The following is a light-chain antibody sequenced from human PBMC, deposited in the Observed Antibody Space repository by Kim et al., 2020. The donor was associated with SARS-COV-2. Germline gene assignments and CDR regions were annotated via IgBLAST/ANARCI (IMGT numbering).Light chain of an antibody. CDR1: TSDVGGYHY. CDR3: NSYSRDSTWV. Sequence: QSITISSTGTTSDVGGYHYVSWYQQHPGKAPKLIIYDVSDRPSEISNRFSGSKSGNTASLTISGLESEDEADYYCNSYSRDSTWVFGGGTQLTVL. CDR2: DVS. J-gene: IGLJ3*02. V-gene: IGLV2-14*03.